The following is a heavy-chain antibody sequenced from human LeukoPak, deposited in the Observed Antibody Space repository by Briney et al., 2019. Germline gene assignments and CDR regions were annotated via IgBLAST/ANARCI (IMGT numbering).Heavy chain of an antibody. D-gene: IGHD6-6*01. J-gene: IGHJ4*02. CDR1: GASTSSHY. Sequence: SSETLSLTCTVSGASTSSHYWTWMRQDPGTGLEWIGNIYHTGSTSYNPALESRVTISLDTSNNQFSLKLTSVTAADTAVYYCAKEGGPARPGLDSWGQGTLVTVSS. CDR2: IYHTGST. V-gene: IGHV4-59*11. CDR3: AKEGGPARPGLDS.